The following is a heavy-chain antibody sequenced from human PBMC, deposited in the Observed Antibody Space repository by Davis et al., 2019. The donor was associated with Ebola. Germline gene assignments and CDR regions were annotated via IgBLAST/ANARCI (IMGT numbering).Heavy chain of an antibody. D-gene: IGHD3-16*01. V-gene: IGHV3-48*04. CDR1: GFTFSSYS. CDR3: ARDKLGLNGMDV. CDR2: ISSSSSTI. Sequence: GESLKISCAASGFTFSSYSMNWVRQAPGKGLEWVSYISSSSSTIYYADSVKGRFTISRDNAENSLSLQVNSLTVEDTAVYYCARDKLGLNGMDVWGKGTTVTVSS. J-gene: IGHJ6*04.